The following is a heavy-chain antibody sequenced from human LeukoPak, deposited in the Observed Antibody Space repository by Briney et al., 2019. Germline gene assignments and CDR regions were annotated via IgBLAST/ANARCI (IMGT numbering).Heavy chain of an antibody. V-gene: IGHV1-18*01. CDR1: GYTFTSYG. D-gene: IGHD3-10*01. CDR3: ARDSANRGNFDY. J-gene: IGHJ4*02. CDR2: VSAYNGNT. Sequence: ASVKVSCKASGYTFTSYGISWVRQAPGQGLEWMGWVSAYNGNTNYAQKLQGRVTMTTDTSTSTAYMELRSLRSDDTAVYYCARDSANRGNFDYWGQGTLVTVSS.